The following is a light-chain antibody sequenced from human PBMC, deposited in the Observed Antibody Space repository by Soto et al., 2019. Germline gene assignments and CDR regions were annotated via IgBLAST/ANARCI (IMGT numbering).Light chain of an antibody. CDR3: QQYANSRT. CDR2: GAS. V-gene: IGKV3-20*01. CDR1: QSVSSSY. J-gene: IGKJ1*01. Sequence: EIVLTQSPGTVSLSPGESATLSFRASQSVSSSYLAWYQQKPGQAPRLLIYGASNRATGIPDRFSGSGSGTDFTLSISGLEPEDFAVYFCQQYANSRTFGQGTKVDIK.